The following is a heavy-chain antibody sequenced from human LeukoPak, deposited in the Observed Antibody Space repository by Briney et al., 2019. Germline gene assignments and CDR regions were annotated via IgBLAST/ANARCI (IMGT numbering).Heavy chain of an antibody. D-gene: IGHD2-15*01. Sequence: GGSLRLSCAASGFTFSSYGMHWVRQAPGKGLEGVAVISYDGSNKYYADSVKGRFTISRDNSKNTLYLQMNSLRAEDTAVYYCAKSSGGSGGGAFDYWGQRTLVTVST. J-gene: IGHJ4*02. CDR1: GFTFSSYG. CDR2: ISYDGSNK. CDR3: AKSSGGSGGGAFDY. V-gene: IGHV3-30*18.